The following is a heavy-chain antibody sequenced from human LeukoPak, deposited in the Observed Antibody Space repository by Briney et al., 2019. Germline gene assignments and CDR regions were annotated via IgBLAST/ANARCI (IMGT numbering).Heavy chain of an antibody. CDR1: GGSISSSNW. CDR3: ARGEYNWNDLESNYYYYYYMDV. CDR2: IYHSGST. Sequence: SGTLSLTCAVSGGSISSSNWWSWVRQPPGKGLEWIGEIYHSGSTNYNPSLKSRVTISVDKSKNQFSLKLSSVTAADTAVYYCARGEYNWNDLESNYYYYYYMDVWGKGTTVTVSS. V-gene: IGHV4-4*02. J-gene: IGHJ6*03. D-gene: IGHD1-1*01.